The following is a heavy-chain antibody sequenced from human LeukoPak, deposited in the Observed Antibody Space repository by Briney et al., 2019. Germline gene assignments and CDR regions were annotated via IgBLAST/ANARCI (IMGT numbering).Heavy chain of an antibody. CDR3: ARENGRGYSGYVWYFDY. V-gene: IGHV1-69*01. D-gene: IGHD5-12*01. J-gene: IGHJ4*02. CDR1: GGTFSSYA. CDR2: IIPIFGTA. Sequence: ASVKVSCKASGGTFSSYAISWVRQAPGQGLEWMGGIIPIFGTANYAQKFQGRVTITADESTSTAYMELSSLRSEDTAVYYCARENGRGYSGYVWYFDYWGQGTLVTVPS.